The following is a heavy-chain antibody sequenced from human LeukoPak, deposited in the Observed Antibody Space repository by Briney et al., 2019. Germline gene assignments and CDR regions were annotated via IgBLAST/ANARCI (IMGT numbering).Heavy chain of an antibody. CDR2: IYHSGST. Sequence: PSETLSLTCTVSGYSISSGYYWGWIRQPPGKGLEWIGSIYHSGSTYYNPSLKSRVTISVDTSKNQFSLKLSSVTAADTAVYYCASGSSWYPFDYWGQGTLVTVSS. D-gene: IGHD6-13*01. CDR3: ASGSSWYPFDY. V-gene: IGHV4-38-2*02. CDR1: GYSISSGYY. J-gene: IGHJ4*02.